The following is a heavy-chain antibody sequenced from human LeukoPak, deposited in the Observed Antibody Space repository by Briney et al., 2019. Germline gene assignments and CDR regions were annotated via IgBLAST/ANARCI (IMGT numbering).Heavy chain of an antibody. Sequence: GASVKVSCKTSGGTFSSYTISWVRQAPGQGLEWMGWISAYKGNTNYAQKLQGRVTMTTDTSTSTAYMELRSLRSDDTAVYYCACTVGADIPDAFDIWGQGTMVTVSS. CDR2: ISAYKGNT. CDR3: ACTVGADIPDAFDI. J-gene: IGHJ3*02. CDR1: GGTFSSYT. V-gene: IGHV1-18*04. D-gene: IGHD1-26*01.